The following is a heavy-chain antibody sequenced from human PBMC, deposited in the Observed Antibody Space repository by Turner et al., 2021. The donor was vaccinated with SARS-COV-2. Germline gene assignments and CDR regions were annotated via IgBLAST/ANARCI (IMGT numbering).Heavy chain of an antibody. CDR3: ARLPERYFFDY. CDR2: IYYSGNT. Sequence: LQLQESGPGLVKPSETLSLTCTVPGGSITKNYDYWGWLRQPPGKGLEWIGSIYYSGNTYYNPSLKSRVTISVDTSKSQFSLKLSSVTAADTAVYYCARLPERYFFDYWGQGALVTVSS. V-gene: IGHV4-39*01. J-gene: IGHJ4*02. CDR1: GGSITKNYDY.